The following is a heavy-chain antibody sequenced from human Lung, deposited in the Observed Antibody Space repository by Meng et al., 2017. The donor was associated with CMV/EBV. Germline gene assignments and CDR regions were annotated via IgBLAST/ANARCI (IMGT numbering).Heavy chain of an antibody. CDR3: GKNGVYCSSLSCALDF. V-gene: IGHV3-48*03. CDR1: RLNLSLYE. Sequence: GRSLRLXCAASRLNLSLYEISWVRQAAGNGLEWVSFISSSGRTIYYTDSVRGRFTISRDDGKNSLFLQMNSLGVEDTAISYCGKNGVYCSSLSCALDFWGQGTXVTVSS. D-gene: IGHD2-2*01. J-gene: IGHJ4*02. CDR2: ISSSGRTI.